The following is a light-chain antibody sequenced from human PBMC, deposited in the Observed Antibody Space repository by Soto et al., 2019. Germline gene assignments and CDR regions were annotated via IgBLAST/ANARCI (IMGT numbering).Light chain of an antibody. Sequence: EIVLTQSPGTLSLSPGERATLSCRPSQSVTRDSVAWYQQRPGQPPMLLIYDASTRATGIPDRFSGSGSGKDFTLTISRLEPEDFAVYYCQQYNNWPRTFGQGTKVEIK. V-gene: IGKV3-20*01. CDR1: QSVTRDS. CDR3: QQYNNWPRT. CDR2: DAS. J-gene: IGKJ1*01.